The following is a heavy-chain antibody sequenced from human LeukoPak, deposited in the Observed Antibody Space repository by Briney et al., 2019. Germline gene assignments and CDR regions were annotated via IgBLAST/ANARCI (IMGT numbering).Heavy chain of an antibody. D-gene: IGHD2-2*01. CDR1: GGSISSGDYY. CDR3: ARALDCSSTSCSPSYNWFDP. J-gene: IGHJ5*02. CDR2: IYYSGST. V-gene: IGHV4-30-4*01. Sequence: SQSLSLTCTVSGGSISSGDYYWSWIRQPPGKGLEWIGYIYYSGSTYYNPSLKSRVTISVDTSKNQFSLKLSSVTAADTAVYYCARALDCSSTSCSPSYNWFDPWGQGTLVTVSS.